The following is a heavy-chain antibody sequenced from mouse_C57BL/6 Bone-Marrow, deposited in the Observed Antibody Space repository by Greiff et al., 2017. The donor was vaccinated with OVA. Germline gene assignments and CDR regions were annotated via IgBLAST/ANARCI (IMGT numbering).Heavy chain of an antibody. V-gene: IGHV5-6*01. Sequence: EVQLVESGGDLVKPGGSLKLSCAASGFTFSSYGMSWVRQTPDKRLEWVATISSGGGCTYYPDSVKGRFTISRDNATNTLYLQMRSLKSEDTAKYYCARGGKARRHWGQGTTLTVSS. CDR3: ARGGKARRH. CDR2: ISSGGGCT. CDR1: GFTFSSYG. J-gene: IGHJ2*01.